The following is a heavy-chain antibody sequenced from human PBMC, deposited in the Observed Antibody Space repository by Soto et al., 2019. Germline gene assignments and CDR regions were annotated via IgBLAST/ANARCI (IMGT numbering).Heavy chain of an antibody. CDR3: ARDTPAIVVVITSVDY. CDR2: IKQDGSEK. J-gene: IGHJ4*02. CDR1: GFTFSSYW. D-gene: IGHD3-22*01. Sequence: GGSLRLSCAASGFTFSSYWMSWVRQAPGKGLEWVANIKQDGSEKYYVDSVKGRFTISRDNAKNSLYLQMNSLRAEDTAVDYCARDTPAIVVVITSVDYWGQGTLVTVSS. V-gene: IGHV3-7*05.